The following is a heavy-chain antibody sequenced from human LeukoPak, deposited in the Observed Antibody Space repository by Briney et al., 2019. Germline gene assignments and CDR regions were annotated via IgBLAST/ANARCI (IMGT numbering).Heavy chain of an antibody. D-gene: IGHD5-18*01. CDR3: ARHDTWGIQLWSRRGHWFDP. Sequence: SETLSLTCTVSGDSISSGSYYWGWIRQPPGKGLEWIASISYSGSTYYNPSLKSRVTISVDTSKNQISLNLTSVTAADTAVYYCARHDTWGIQLWSRRGHWFDPWGQGTLVTVSS. J-gene: IGHJ5*02. V-gene: IGHV4-39*01. CDR2: ISYSGST. CDR1: GDSISSGSYY.